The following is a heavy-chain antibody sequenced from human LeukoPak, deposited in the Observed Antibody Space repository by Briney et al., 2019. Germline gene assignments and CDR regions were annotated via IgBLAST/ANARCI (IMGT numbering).Heavy chain of an antibody. V-gene: IGHV4-59*01. CDR3: ARSKWELPCDY. D-gene: IGHD1-26*01. CDR2: IYYSGST. J-gene: IGHJ4*02. CDR1: GGSISSYY. Sequence: SETLSLTRTVSGGSISSYYWSWIRQPPGKGLEWIGYIYYSGSTNYNPSLKSRVTISVDTSKNQFSLKLSSVTAADTAVYYCARSKWELPCDYWGQGTLVTVSS.